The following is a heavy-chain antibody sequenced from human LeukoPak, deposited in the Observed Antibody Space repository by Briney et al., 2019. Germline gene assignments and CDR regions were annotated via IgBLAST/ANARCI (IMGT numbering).Heavy chain of an antibody. D-gene: IGHD3-3*01. CDR1: GFTFDDNL. CDR3: VKGTGSITIFGVVIQTDAYYYGMDV. V-gene: IGHV3-49*03. Sequence: GGSLRLSCAASGFTFDDNLMSWFRQAPGKGPEWVGLIRGTVYGGTTEYAASVKGRFTFSRDDSKSIAYLQMNSLRAEDTAVYYCVKGTGSITIFGVVIQTDAYYYGMDVWGQGTTVTVSS. CDR2: IRGTVYGGTT. J-gene: IGHJ6*02.